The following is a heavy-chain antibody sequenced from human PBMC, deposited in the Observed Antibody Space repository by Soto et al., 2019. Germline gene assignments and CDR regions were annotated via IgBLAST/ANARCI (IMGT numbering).Heavy chain of an antibody. V-gene: IGHV1-8*01. J-gene: IGHJ4*02. CDR2: MNPNSGNT. Sequence: GASVKVSCKASVYTFTSYVINWVRQATGQGLEWMGWMNPNSGNTGYAQKFQGRVTMTRNTSISTAYMELSSLRSEDTAVYYCAITSLAVAGIQHYFDYWGQGTLVTVSS. CDR1: VYTFTSYV. D-gene: IGHD6-19*01. CDR3: AITSLAVAGIQHYFDY.